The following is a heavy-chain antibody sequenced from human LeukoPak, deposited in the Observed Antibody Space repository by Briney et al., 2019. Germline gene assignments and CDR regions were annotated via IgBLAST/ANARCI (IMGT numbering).Heavy chain of an antibody. CDR3: ARSLLAGAFDI. D-gene: IGHD3-10*01. J-gene: IGHJ3*02. Sequence: PGGSLRLSCAASGFIFSSYAMHWVRQAPGKGLEYVSAISSNGVSTYYANSVKGRFTISRDNSKNTLYLQMGSLRAEDMAVYYCARSLLAGAFDIWGQGTVVTVSS. V-gene: IGHV3-64*01. CDR2: ISSNGVST. CDR1: GFIFSSYA.